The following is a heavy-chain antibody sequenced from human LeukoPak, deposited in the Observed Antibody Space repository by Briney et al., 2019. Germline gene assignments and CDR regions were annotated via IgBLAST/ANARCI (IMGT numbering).Heavy chain of an antibody. V-gene: IGHV1-18*01. D-gene: IGHD6-13*01. J-gene: IGHJ6*02. CDR1: GYTFTSYG. CDR2: ISAYNGNT. Sequence: GASVKVSCTASGYTFTSYGISWVRQAPGQGLEWMGWISAYNGNTNYAQKLQGRVTMTTDTSTSTAYMELRSLRSDDTAVYYCARDAYSSSWTQDYYYYYGMDVWGQGTTVTVSS. CDR3: ARDAYSSSWTQDYYYYYGMDV.